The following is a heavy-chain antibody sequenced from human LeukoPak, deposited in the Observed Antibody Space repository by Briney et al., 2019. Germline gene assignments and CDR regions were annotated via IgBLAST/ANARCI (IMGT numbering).Heavy chain of an antibody. D-gene: IGHD3-10*01. CDR2: INPSGGST. J-gene: IGHJ4*02. CDR3: ARSTGFGELNFDY. Sequence: ASVKVSCKASGYTFTSYFMHWVRQAPGQGLEWVGIINPSGGSTSYAQKFQGRVTMTRDTSTGTVYMELSSLRSEDTAVYYCARSTGFGELNFDYWGQGTLVTVSS. V-gene: IGHV1-46*01. CDR1: GYTFTSYF.